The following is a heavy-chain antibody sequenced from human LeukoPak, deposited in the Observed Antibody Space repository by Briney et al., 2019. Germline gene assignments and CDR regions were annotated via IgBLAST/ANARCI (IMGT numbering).Heavy chain of an antibody. D-gene: IGHD2/OR15-2a*01. V-gene: IGHV1-2*02. J-gene: IGHJ4*02. CDR3: AREGEGPLSKDFDY. CDR1: GFTFTDHY. CDR2: IGPHSAFT. Sequence: ASMKVSCKSSGFTFTDHYIHWVRQGPGQGLEWMGYIGPHSAFTSSPQEFQGRVTMTRDASMSTAYMELTRLTSDDTAVYYCAREGEGPLSKDFDYWGQGTLVTVSS.